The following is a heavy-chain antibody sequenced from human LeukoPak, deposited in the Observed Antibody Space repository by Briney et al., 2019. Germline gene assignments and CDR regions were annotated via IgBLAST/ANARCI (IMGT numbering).Heavy chain of an antibody. V-gene: IGHV4-59*08. J-gene: IGHJ1*01. Sequence: SETLSLTCTVSGGSISSYYWSWIRQPPGKGLEWIGYIYYSGSTYYNPSLKSRVTISVDTSKNQFSLKLSSVTAADTAVYYCARGGGSGSYSSLEYFQHWGQGTLVTVSS. CDR1: GGSISSYY. CDR2: IYYSGST. D-gene: IGHD3-10*01. CDR3: ARGGGSGSYSSLEYFQH.